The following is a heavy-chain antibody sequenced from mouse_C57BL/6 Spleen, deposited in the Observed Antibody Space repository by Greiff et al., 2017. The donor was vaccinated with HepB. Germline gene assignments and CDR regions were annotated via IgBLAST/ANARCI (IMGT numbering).Heavy chain of an antibody. V-gene: IGHV1-50*01. J-gene: IGHJ4*01. D-gene: IGHD2-14*01. Sequence: QVQLKQPGAELVKPGASVKLSCKASGYTFTSYWMQWVKQRPGQGLEWIGEIDPSDSYTNYNQKFKGKATLTVDTSSSTAYMQLSSLTSEDSAVYYCARRTYVYAMDYWGQGTSVTVSS. CDR2: IDPSDSYT. CDR1: GYTFTSYW. CDR3: ARRTYVYAMDY.